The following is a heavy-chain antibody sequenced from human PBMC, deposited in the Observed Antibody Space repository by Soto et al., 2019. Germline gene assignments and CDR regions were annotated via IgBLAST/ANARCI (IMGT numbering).Heavy chain of an antibody. V-gene: IGHV4-61*01. CDR3: ARVGADSSGYYSGGY. CDR2: IYYSGST. CDR1: GGSVSSGSYY. Sequence: QVQLQESGPGLVKPSETLSLTCTVSGGSVSSGSYYWSWIRQPPGKGLEWIGYIYYSGSTNYNPSPKSRVTISVDTSKNQFSRKLSSVTAADTAVYYCARVGADSSGYYSGGYWGQGTLVTVSS. D-gene: IGHD3-22*01. J-gene: IGHJ4*02.